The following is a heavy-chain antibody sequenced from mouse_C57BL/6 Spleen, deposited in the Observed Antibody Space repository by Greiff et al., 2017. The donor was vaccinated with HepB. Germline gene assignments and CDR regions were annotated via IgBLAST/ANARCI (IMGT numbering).Heavy chain of an antibody. Sequence: EVKLVESGGGLVQPGGSMKLSCVASGFTFSNYWMNWVRQSPEKGLEWVAQIRLKSDNYATHYAESVKGRFTISRDDSKSSVYLQMNNLRAEDTGIYYCTGLRYDYDDAMDYWGQGTSVTVSS. CDR1: GFTFSNYW. CDR3: TGLRYDYDDAMDY. J-gene: IGHJ4*01. CDR2: IRLKSDNYAT. D-gene: IGHD2-4*01. V-gene: IGHV6-3*01.